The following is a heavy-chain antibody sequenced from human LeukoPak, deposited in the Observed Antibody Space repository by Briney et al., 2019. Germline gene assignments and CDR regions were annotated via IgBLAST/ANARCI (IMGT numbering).Heavy chain of an antibody. J-gene: IGHJ4*02. Sequence: GGSMRLSCAASGFTFSSYGMQWVRQAPGKGLEWVAVISYDGSNKYYADSVKGRFTISRDNSKNTLYLQMNSLRAEDTAVYYCAKFPRRRGLVLEGADYWGQGTLVTVSS. D-gene: IGHD6-19*01. V-gene: IGHV3-30*18. CDR1: GFTFSSYG. CDR2: ISYDGSNK. CDR3: AKFPRRRGLVLEGADY.